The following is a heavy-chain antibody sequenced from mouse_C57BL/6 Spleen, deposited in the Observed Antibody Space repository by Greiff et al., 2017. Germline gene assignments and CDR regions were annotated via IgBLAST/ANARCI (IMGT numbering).Heavy chain of an antibody. CDR3: AREGGSSYCWFAY. CDR2: IYPGSGST. D-gene: IGHD1-1*01. J-gene: IGHJ3*01. CDR1: GYTFTSYW. V-gene: IGHV1-55*01. Sequence: QVQLQQSGAELVKPGASVKMSCKASGYTFTSYWITWVKQRPGQGLEWIGDIYPGSGSTNYNEKFKSKATLTVDTSSSTAYMQLSSLTSEDSAVYYCAREGGSSYCWFAYWGQGTLVTVSA.